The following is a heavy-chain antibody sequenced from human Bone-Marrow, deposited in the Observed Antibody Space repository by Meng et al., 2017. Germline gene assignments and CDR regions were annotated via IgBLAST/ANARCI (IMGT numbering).Heavy chain of an antibody. CDR2: IWYDGSNK. V-gene: IGHV3-33*01. CDR1: GFTFSSYG. CDR3: ARDCSGSNYIFDAFDI. D-gene: IGHD1-26*01. J-gene: IGHJ3*02. Sequence: GESLKISCAASGFTFSSYGMHWVRQAPGKGLEWVAVIWYDGSNKYYADSMKGRFTISRDNSKNTLYLQMNSLRAEDTAVYYCARDCSGSNYIFDAFDIWGQGTMVTVSS.